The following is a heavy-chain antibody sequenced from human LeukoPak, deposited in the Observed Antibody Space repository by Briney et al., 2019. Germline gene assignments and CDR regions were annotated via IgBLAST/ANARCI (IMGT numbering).Heavy chain of an antibody. CDR2: IRYDGSNK. V-gene: IGHV3-30*02. CDR3: AKDRITGTSGLDY. D-gene: IGHD1-7*01. CDR1: GFTFSSYG. J-gene: IGHJ4*02. Sequence: GGSLRLSCAASGFTFSSYGMHWVRQAPGKGLERVAFIRYDGSNKYYADSVKGRFTISRDNSKNTLYLQMNSLRAEDTAVYYCAKDRITGTSGLDYWGQGTLVTVSS.